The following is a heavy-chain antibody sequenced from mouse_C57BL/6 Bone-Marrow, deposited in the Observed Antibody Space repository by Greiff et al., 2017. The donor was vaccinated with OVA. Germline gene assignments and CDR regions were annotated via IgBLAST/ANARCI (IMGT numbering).Heavy chain of an antibody. D-gene: IGHD1-1*01. Sequence: EVKLMESGGGLVQSGRSLRLSCATSGFTFSDFYMEWVRQAPGKGLEWIAASRNKANDYTTEYSASVKGRFIVSRDTSQSILYLQMNALRAEDTAIYYCARGIYSWYVDVWGTGTTVTVSS. J-gene: IGHJ1*03. V-gene: IGHV7-1*01. CDR3: ARGIYSWYVDV. CDR1: GFTFSDFY. CDR2: SRNKANDYTT.